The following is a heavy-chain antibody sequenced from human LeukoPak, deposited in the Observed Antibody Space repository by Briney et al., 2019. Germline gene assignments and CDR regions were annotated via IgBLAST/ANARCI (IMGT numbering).Heavy chain of an antibody. CDR3: ARVFTTMKVEVSYDALDI. CDR1: GGSISTTNSY. CDR2: IYYTGGT. J-gene: IGHJ3*02. Sequence: SETLSLTCTVSGGSISTTNSYWGWIRQPPGKGLEWIGNIYYTGGTYYDPSLQSRVTISIDTSNNHFFLKLSSVTAADTAVYYCARVFTTMKVEVSYDALDIWGQGTMVTVSS. D-gene: IGHD3-22*01. V-gene: IGHV4-39*07.